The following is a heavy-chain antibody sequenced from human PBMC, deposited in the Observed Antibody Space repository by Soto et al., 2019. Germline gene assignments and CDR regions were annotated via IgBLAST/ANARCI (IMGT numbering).Heavy chain of an antibody. D-gene: IGHD3-3*01. CDR3: ASGPGYYVFGSGYDDY. J-gene: IGHJ4*02. Sequence: PGGSLRLSCAASGFTFSSYWMSWVRQAPGKGLEWVANIKQDGSEKYYVDSVKGRFTISRDNAKNSLYLQMNSLRAEVTAVYYCASGPGYYVFGSGYDDYWGQGTLVTVSS. CDR2: IKQDGSEK. V-gene: IGHV3-7*05. CDR1: GFTFSSYW.